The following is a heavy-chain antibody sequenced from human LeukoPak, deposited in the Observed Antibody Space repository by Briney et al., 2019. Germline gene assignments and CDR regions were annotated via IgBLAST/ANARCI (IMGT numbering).Heavy chain of an antibody. CDR3: ATAPGDHCGSTSCTGYYFDY. D-gene: IGHD2-2*01. V-gene: IGHV4-30-2*01. J-gene: IGHJ4*02. Sequence: SETQSLTCTVSGGSISSGDYYWSWIRQPPGKGLEWIGYIYHSGSAYYNPSLKSRVTISVDRSKDQFSLRLSSVTAADTAVYYCATAPGDHCGSTSCTGYYFDYWGQGTLVSVSS. CDR1: GGSISSGDYY. CDR2: IYHSGSA.